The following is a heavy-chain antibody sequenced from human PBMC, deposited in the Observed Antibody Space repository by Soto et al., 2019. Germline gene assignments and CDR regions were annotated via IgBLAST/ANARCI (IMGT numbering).Heavy chain of an antibody. D-gene: IGHD2-15*01. CDR3: ARGGASGGYGGDY. CDR1: GYTFTSYD. V-gene: IGHV1-8*01. CDR2: VNPHSGNT. Sequence: QVQLVQSGAEVKKPGASVKVSFKASGYTFTSYDIHWVRQATGQGLEWMGWVNPHSGNTGYAQRFQGRVTMTRNTSISTAYMDLSSLRSEDTAVYYCARGGASGGYGGDYWGQGTLVTVSS. J-gene: IGHJ4*02.